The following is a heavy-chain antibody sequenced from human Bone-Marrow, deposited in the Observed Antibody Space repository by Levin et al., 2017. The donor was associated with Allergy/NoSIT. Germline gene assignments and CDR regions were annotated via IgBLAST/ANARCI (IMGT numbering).Heavy chain of an antibody. CDR3: ANSHTLSGTTHFSYQDGMDV. CDR2: ITTGSNYK. Sequence: GGSLRLSCEASGFDFHIYIMNWVRQAPGKGLEWLSSITTGSNYKYYVDSVRGRFVISRDNGRNSLYLQMNSLRAEDTAVYYCANSHTLSGTTHFSYQDGMDVWGQGTTVTVSS. D-gene: IGHD1/OR15-1a*01. V-gene: IGHV3-21*01. J-gene: IGHJ6*02. CDR1: GFDFHIYI.